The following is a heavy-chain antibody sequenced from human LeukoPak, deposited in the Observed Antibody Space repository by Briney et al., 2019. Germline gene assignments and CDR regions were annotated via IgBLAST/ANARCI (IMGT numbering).Heavy chain of an antibody. D-gene: IGHD1-14*01. CDR2: INPNSGGT. Sequence: ASVKVSCKASGYTFTGYYMHWVRQAPGQGLEWMGWINPNSGGTNYAQKFQGRVTMTRDTSISTAYMELSRLRSDDTAVYYCARQRVLEDPVGTELDYWGQGTLVTVSS. CDR1: GYTFTGYY. V-gene: IGHV1-2*02. CDR3: ARQRVLEDPVGTELDY. J-gene: IGHJ4*02.